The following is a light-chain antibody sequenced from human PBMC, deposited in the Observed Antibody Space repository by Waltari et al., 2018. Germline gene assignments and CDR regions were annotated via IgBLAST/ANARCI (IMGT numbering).Light chain of an antibody. CDR2: EGT. V-gene: IGLV2-23*01. J-gene: IGLJ2*01. Sequence: QSALTQPAPVYGSPGQSITIPCTGTSSDVGTYNLVTWSQQHPGKAPKPMIYEGTKRPSGVSNRFSGSKSGNTASLTISGLQAEDEAHYYCCSYAGGRPHVVFGGGTQLTVL. CDR3: CSYAGGRPHVV. CDR1: SSDVGTYNL.